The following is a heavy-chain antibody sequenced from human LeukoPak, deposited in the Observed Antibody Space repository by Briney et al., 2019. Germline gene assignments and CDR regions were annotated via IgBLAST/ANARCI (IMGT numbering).Heavy chain of an antibody. Sequence: SETLSVTCAVHGESLSDNFWSWVRPSPGKGMEWIEEISHSRSTNRTPALKSRVTISIDRSKNQFSLRLTSVTAADTGVYYCARLGVGVFVIWGPGTMFTVSS. CDR1: GESLSDNF. CDR3: ARLGVGVFVI. V-gene: IGHV4-34*01. CDR2: ISHSRST. D-gene: IGHD1-26*01. J-gene: IGHJ3*02.